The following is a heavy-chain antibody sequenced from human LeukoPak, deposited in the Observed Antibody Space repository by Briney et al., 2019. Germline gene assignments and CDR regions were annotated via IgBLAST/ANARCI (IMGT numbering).Heavy chain of an antibody. V-gene: IGHV4-4*02. Sequence: SGTLSLTCAVSGGSLSSSNWWSWVRQPPGKGLEWIGEIYHSGSTNYNPSLKSRVTISVDKSKNQFSLKLSSVTAADTAVYYCARVPYYYDSSGYYVGAFDIWGQGTMVTVSS. D-gene: IGHD3-22*01. CDR1: GGSLSSSNW. CDR3: ARVPYYYDSSGYYVGAFDI. J-gene: IGHJ3*02. CDR2: IYHSGST.